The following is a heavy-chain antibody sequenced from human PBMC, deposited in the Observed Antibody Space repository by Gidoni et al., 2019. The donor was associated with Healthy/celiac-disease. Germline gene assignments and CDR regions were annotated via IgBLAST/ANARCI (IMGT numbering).Heavy chain of an antibody. CDR1: GGTFSNYP. V-gene: IGHV1-69*04. J-gene: IGHJ4*02. CDR3: ARVSESRPVDTAMVD. Sequence: QVQLVQSGAEVQKPGYSVKVSCKASGGTFSNYPISWGPTAPGQGLGWLGRIIHILGIANDEQKVQGRVTITAEKSTSTAYMELSSLRSEDTAVYYWARVSESRPVDTAMVDWGQGTLVTVSS. D-gene: IGHD5-18*01. CDR2: IIHILGIA.